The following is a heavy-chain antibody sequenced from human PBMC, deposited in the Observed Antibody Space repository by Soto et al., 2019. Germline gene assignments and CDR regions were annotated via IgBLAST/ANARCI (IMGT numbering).Heavy chain of an antibody. CDR1: GGTFSSYA. CDR2: IIPIFGTA. J-gene: IGHJ6*02. D-gene: IGHD1-26*01. V-gene: IGHV1-69*13. CDR3: ARDGVVGATQGDNYYYGMDV. Sequence: SVKVSCKASGGTFSSYAISWVRQAPGQGLEWMGGIIPIFGTANYAQKFQGRVTITADESTSTAYMELSSLRSEDTAVYYCARDGVVGATQGDNYYYGMDVWGQGTTVTVSS.